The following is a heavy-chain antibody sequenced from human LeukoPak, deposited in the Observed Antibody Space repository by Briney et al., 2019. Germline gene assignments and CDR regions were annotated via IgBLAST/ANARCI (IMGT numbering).Heavy chain of an antibody. CDR2: ISYDGSNK. Sequence: PGGSLRLSCAASGFTFSSYGMHWVRQAPGKGLQWVAVISYDGSNKYYADSVKGRFTISRDNSKNTLYLQMNSLRPEDTAVYYCAKERVVAGTGDAFDIWGQGTMVTVSS. CDR3: AKERVVAGTGDAFDI. CDR1: GFTFSSYG. V-gene: IGHV3-30*18. J-gene: IGHJ3*02. D-gene: IGHD6-19*01.